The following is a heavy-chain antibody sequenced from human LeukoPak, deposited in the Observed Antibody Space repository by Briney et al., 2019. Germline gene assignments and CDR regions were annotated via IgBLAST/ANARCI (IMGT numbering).Heavy chain of an antibody. CDR1: GGSFSGYY. CDR2: INHSGST. D-gene: IGHD2-2*01. J-gene: IGHJ4*02. CDR3: ARVYCSSTSCSSPNDY. Sequence: PSETLSLTCAVYGGSFSGYYWSWIRQPPGKGLEWIGEINHSGSTNYNPSLKSRVTISVNTSKNKFSLKLSSVTAADTAVYYCARVYCSSTSCSSPNDYWGQGTLVTVSS. V-gene: IGHV4-34*01.